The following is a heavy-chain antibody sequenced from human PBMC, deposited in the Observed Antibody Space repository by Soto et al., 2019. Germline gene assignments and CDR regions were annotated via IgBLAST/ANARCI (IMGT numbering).Heavy chain of an antibody. Sequence: VSVPVSGKSSGYSFPRYGISWVRPAPGQGLAWMGWISAYNGNTNYAQKLQGRVTMTTDTSPSTAYMELRSLRSDDRAVYDCARAGIGYCSSTSCYLDRYGMDVWGQGTTGTVSS. V-gene: IGHV1-18*04. CDR1: GYSFPRYG. D-gene: IGHD2-2*01. CDR3: ARAGIGYCSSTSCYLDRYGMDV. J-gene: IGHJ6*02. CDR2: ISAYNGNT.